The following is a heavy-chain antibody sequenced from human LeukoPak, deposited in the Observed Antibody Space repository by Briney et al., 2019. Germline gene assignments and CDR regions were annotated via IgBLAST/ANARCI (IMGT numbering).Heavy chain of an antibody. Sequence: ASVKVSCKASGYTFTRHSIHWVRQAPGQGLEWMGLINPSVGTTNYAQKFQGRVTMTRDTSTSTAYMELRSLRSDDTAAYYCARVPDTAMVVYYFDYWGQGTLVTVSS. CDR3: ARVPDTAMVVYYFDY. J-gene: IGHJ4*02. CDR2: INPSVGTT. CDR1: GYTFTRHS. V-gene: IGHV1-46*01. D-gene: IGHD5-18*01.